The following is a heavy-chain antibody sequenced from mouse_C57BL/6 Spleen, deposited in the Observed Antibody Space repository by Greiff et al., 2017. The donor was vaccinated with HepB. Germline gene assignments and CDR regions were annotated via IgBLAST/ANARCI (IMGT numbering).Heavy chain of an antibody. CDR2: ISSGSSTI. CDR3: ARRVTGNYFGY. CDR1: GFTFSDYG. V-gene: IGHV5-17*01. Sequence: EVKLMESGGGLVKPGGSLKLSCAASGFTFSDYGMHWVRQAPEKGLEWVAYISSGSSTIYYADTVKGRFTISRDNAKNTLFLQMTSLRSEDTAMYYCARRVTGNYFGYWGQGTTLTVSS. J-gene: IGHJ2*01. D-gene: IGHD4-1*01.